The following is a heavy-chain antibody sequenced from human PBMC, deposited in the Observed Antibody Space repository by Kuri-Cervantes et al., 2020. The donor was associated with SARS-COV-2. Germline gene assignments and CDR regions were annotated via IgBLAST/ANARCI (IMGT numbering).Heavy chain of an antibody. V-gene: IGHV1-8*02. Sequence: ASVKVSCKAPGYAFISYGDDWVRQATGQGLEWLGWMNPNSGKRGFAQKFQGRITMTRNTSKGTAHMELSSLRSEDTAVYYCARLSLGVVVAATDYWGQGTLVTVSS. CDR1: GYAFISYG. J-gene: IGHJ4*02. CDR3: ARLSLGVVVAATDY. D-gene: IGHD2-15*01. CDR2: MNPNSGKR.